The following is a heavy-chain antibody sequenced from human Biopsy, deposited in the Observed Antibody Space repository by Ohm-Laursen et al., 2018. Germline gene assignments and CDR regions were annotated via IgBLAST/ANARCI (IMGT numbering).Heavy chain of an antibody. Sequence: SVTLSLTCAVYGGFFSGYYWSWIRQPPGKGLEWIGEINHRGSTNYNPSLKSRVTISVDTSKNQFSLKLRSVTAADTAVYYCARAVDYYDPYYYYGLDVWGQGTTVTVSS. CDR1: GGFFSGYY. CDR2: INHRGST. J-gene: IGHJ6*02. V-gene: IGHV4-34*01. D-gene: IGHD3-16*01. CDR3: ARAVDYYDPYYYYGLDV.